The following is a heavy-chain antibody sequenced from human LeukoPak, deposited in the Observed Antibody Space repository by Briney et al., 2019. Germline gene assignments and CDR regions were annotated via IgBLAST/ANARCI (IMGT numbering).Heavy chain of an antibody. D-gene: IGHD2-15*01. CDR1: GFTFSSYA. V-gene: IGHV3-30*04. J-gene: IGHJ2*01. CDR2: ISSDGSKK. CDR3: ARRLMGGFTDWYFDL. Sequence: GRSLRLSCEVSGFTFSSYAMHWVRQAPGKGLEWVAVISSDGSKKDYADSVKGRFTISRDNAKNSLYLEMNSLRVEDTGFYYCARRLMGGFTDWYFDLWGRGTLVTVSS.